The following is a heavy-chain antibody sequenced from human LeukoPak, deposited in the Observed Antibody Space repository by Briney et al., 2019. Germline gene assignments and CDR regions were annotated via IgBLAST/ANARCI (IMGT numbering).Heavy chain of an antibody. V-gene: IGHV3-74*01. Sequence: GGSLRPSCAASGFTFSNYWMHWVRPAPGKGLGWVSRINSDGRSRNYADSVKGRFTISRDNAKNTLYLQMNSLRAEDTAVYYCASASSHRIAAGGDYWGQGTLVTVSS. CDR3: ASASSHRIAAGGDY. D-gene: IGHD6-13*01. CDR1: GFTFSNYW. J-gene: IGHJ4*02. CDR2: INSDGRSR.